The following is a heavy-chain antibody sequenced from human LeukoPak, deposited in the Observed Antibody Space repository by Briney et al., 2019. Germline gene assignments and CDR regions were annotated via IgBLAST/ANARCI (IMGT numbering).Heavy chain of an antibody. CDR3: ARGAHYYDSSGYYGY. Sequence: GGSLRLSCAASGFTFSSYAMHWVRQAPGKGLEWVAVISYDGSNKYYADSVKGRFTISRDNSKSTLYLQMNSLRAEDTAVYYCARGAHYYDSSGYYGYWGQGTLVTVSS. V-gene: IGHV3-30-3*01. D-gene: IGHD3-22*01. CDR2: ISYDGSNK. J-gene: IGHJ4*02. CDR1: GFTFSSYA.